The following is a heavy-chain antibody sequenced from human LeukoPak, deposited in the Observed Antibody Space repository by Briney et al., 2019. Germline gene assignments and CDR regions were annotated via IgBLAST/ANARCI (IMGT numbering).Heavy chain of an antibody. CDR3: ARAVVVVAANNWFDP. Sequence: SETLSLTCAVYGGSFSGYYWSWIRQPPGKGLEWIGEINHSESTKYNPSLKSRVTISVDTSKNQFSLKLSSVTAADTAVYYCARAVVVVAANNWFDPWGQGTLVTVSS. J-gene: IGHJ5*02. CDR1: GGSFSGYY. V-gene: IGHV4-34*01. D-gene: IGHD2-15*01. CDR2: INHSEST.